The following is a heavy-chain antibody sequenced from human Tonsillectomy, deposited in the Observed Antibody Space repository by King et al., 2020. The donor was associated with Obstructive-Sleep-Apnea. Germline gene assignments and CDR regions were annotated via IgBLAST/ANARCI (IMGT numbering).Heavy chain of an antibody. V-gene: IGHV3-7*03. J-gene: IGHJ5*02. CDR2: IKQDGSEK. CDR3: ARDGGDWFPTNWFDP. D-gene: IGHD3/OR15-3a*01. CDR1: GFTFSSYW. Sequence: VQLVESGGGLVKPGGSLRLSCAASGFTFSSYWMSWVRQAPGKGLEWVANIKQDGSEKYYVDSVKGRFTISRDNAKNSLYLQMNSLRAEDTAVYYCARDGGDWFPTNWFDPWGQGTLVTVSS.